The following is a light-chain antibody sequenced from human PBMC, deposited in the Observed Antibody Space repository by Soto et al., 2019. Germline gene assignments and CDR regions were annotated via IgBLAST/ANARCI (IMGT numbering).Light chain of an antibody. CDR3: AAWDDSLNSYV. CDR1: SSNIGSNT. CDR2: SNN. V-gene: IGLV1-44*01. Sequence: QSVLTQAPSASGTPGQRVTISCSGSSSNIGSNTVNWYQQLPGTAPKLLIYSNNQRPSGVPDRFSGSKSGTSASLAISGLQSEDEADYYCAAWDDSLNSYVFGTGTKVTV. J-gene: IGLJ1*01.